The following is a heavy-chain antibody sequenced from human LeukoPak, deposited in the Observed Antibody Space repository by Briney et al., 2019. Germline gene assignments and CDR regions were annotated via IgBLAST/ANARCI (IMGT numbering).Heavy chain of an antibody. CDR1: GGSISSGDYY. CDR2: IYYSGST. V-gene: IGHV4-30-4*08. Sequence: PSQTLSLTCTVPGGSISSGDYYWSWIRQPPGKGLEWIGYIYYSGSTYYNPSLKSRVTISVDTSKNQFSLKLSSVTAADTAVYYCVGSNNYYDSSGPLVFDYWGQGTLVTVSS. D-gene: IGHD3-22*01. J-gene: IGHJ4*02. CDR3: VGSNNYYDSSGPLVFDY.